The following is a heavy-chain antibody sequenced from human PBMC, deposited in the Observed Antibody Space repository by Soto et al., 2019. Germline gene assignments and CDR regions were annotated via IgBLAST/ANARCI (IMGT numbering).Heavy chain of an antibody. CDR3: ARDGYRYPGTFDF. CDR2: VYYTGTT. Sequence: PSETLSLTCAVSGSPISPYYWSWIRQAPGKGLEWIGYVYYTGTTSYNPSLKSRVTISIDRSKNQISLDLTSATAADTAVYYCARDGYRYPGTFDFWGPGTMVTVSS. CDR1: GSPISPYY. J-gene: IGHJ3*01. D-gene: IGHD5-18*01. V-gene: IGHV4-59*01.